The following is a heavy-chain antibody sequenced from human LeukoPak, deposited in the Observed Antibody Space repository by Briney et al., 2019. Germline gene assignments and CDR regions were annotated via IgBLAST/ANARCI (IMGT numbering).Heavy chain of an antibody. CDR2: ISNNGGYT. Sequence: GGSLRLSCAASGFTFSSYAMSWVRQAPGKGLEWVSAISNNGGYTYYADSVQGRFTISRDNSKSTLCLQMNSLRAEDTAVYYCAKQLGYCSDGCCYLPYWGQGTLVTVSS. V-gene: IGHV3-23*01. D-gene: IGHD2-15*01. J-gene: IGHJ4*02. CDR1: GFTFSSYA. CDR3: AKQLGYCSDGCCYLPY.